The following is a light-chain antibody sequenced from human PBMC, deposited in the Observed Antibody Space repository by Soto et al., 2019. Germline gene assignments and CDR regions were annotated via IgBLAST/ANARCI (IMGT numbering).Light chain of an antibody. CDR2: EAS. V-gene: IGLV2-18*01. Sequence: QSVLTQPPSVSGSPGQSVTISCTGTSTDFVSYNRVSWYPQPPGTAPKPKIYEASNRPTGVPARFSGSKAGNTPSLTISALQAADEADYYCSLYTSENTYVFGTGTKVTVL. CDR1: STDFVSYNR. CDR3: SLYTSENTYV. J-gene: IGLJ1*01.